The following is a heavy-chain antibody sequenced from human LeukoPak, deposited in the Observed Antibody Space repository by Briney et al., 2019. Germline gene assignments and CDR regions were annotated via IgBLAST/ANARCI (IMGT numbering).Heavy chain of an antibody. CDR3: ARSRIVVVPAAMSSYYFDY. CDR1: GGTFSSYA. Sequence: ASVKVSCKASGGTFSSYAISWVRQAPGQGLEWMGGIIPIFGTANYAQKFQGRVTITADESTSTAYMELSSLRSEDTAVYYCARSRIVVVPAAMSSYYFDYWGQGTLVTVSS. J-gene: IGHJ4*02. D-gene: IGHD2-2*01. CDR2: IIPIFGTA. V-gene: IGHV1-69*13.